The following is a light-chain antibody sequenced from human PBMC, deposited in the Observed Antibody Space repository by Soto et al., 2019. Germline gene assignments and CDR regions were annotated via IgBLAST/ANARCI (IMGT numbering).Light chain of an antibody. CDR2: YAS. CDR1: QSGSSY. CDR3: EDGCNWRPMT. J-gene: IGKJ5*01. V-gene: IGKV3-11*01. Sequence: EIVLTQSPATLSLSPGERATLSCMARQSGSSYLAWYQQKPGQAHRLLIYYASNRATGIPARSSVSGSGTDFNLTITATEPDDFAVYCCEDGCNWRPMTFGQGARVEI.